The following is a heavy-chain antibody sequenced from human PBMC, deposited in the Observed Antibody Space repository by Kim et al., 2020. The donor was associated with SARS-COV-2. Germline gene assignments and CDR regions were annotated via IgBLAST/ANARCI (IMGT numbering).Heavy chain of an antibody. J-gene: IGHJ1*01. V-gene: IGHV4-34*01. CDR1: GGSFSGFQ. CDR2: INHSGSS. CDR3: APGAPGH. Sequence: SETLSLTCAVYGGSFSGFQWSWIRQTPGKGLEWIGEINHSGSSNYNPSLKSRVSMSVDTSKNPFSLKLSSVTAADTAVYYCAPGAPGHWGQGTLVTVSS.